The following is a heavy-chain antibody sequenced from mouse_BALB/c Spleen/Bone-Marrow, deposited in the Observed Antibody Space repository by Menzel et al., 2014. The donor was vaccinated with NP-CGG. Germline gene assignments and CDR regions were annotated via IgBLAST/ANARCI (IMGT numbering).Heavy chain of an antibody. D-gene: IGHD2-1*01. CDR3: ARDGNYRYAMDY. J-gene: IGHJ4*01. V-gene: IGHV1S81*02. Sequence: CMASGFTFTSYWIHWVKQRPGQGPEWIGEINPSNGRTNYNEKFKRKATLTEDKSSSTAYMQLSSLTSEDSAVYYCARDGNYRYAMDYWGQGTSVTVSS. CDR1: GFTFTSYW. CDR2: INPSNGRT.